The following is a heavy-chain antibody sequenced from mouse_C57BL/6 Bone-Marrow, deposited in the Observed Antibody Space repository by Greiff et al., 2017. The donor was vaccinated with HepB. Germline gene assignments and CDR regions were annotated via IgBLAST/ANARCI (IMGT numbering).Heavy chain of an antibody. D-gene: IGHD2-4*01. Sequence: QVQLQQSGAELARPGASVKLSCKASGYTFTSYGISWVKQRTGQGLEWIGEIYPRSGNTYYNEKFKGKATLTADKSSSTAYMELRSLTSEDSAVYFCARSDYDYGCYAMDYWGQGTSVTVSS. CDR3: ARSDYDYGCYAMDY. CDR1: GYTFTSYG. J-gene: IGHJ4*01. CDR2: IYPRSGNT. V-gene: IGHV1-81*01.